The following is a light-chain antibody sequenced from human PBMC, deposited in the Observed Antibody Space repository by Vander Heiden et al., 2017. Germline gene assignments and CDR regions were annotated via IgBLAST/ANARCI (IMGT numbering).Light chain of an antibody. V-gene: IGLV2-14*01. Sequence: QSALTQPASVSASPGQSITFSCTGTSSDVGGYNFVSWYQQHPGKAPKLIIYEVSNRPSGVSNRFSGSKSGNTASLSISGLQAEDEAEYHCSSYTSSSTLVFGGGTKLTVL. CDR2: EVS. CDR3: SSYTSSSTLV. CDR1: SSDVGGYNF. J-gene: IGLJ3*02.